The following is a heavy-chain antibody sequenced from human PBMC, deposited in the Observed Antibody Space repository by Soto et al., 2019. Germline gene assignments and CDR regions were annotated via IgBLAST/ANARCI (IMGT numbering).Heavy chain of an antibody. D-gene: IGHD3-10*01. CDR2: INHSGST. J-gene: IGHJ4*02. CDR1: GGSFSGYY. V-gene: IGHV4-34*01. Sequence: SETLSLTCAVYGGSFSGYYWSWIRQPPGKGLEWIGEINHSGSTNYNPSLKSRVTISVDTSKNQFSLKLSSVTAADTAVYYCARDEEYGSVDYWGQGTLVTVSS. CDR3: ARDEEYGSVDY.